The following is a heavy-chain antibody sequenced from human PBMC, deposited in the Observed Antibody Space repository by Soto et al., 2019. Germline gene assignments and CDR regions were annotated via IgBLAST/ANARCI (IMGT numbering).Heavy chain of an antibody. J-gene: IGHJ3*02. V-gene: IGHV3-53*01. Sequence: GGSLRLSCAASGFTVSSNYMSWVRQAPGKGLEWVSVIYSGGSTYYADSVKGRFTISRDNSKNTLYLQMNSLRAEDTAVYYCARDSGACSGGSCYHDAFDIWGQGTMVTVSS. D-gene: IGHD2-15*01. CDR2: IYSGGST. CDR1: GFTVSSNY. CDR3: ARDSGACSGGSCYHDAFDI.